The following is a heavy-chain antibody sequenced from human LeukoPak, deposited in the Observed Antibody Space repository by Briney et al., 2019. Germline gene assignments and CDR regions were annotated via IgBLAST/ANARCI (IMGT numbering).Heavy chain of an antibody. CDR3: ARLYPTLHA. CDR2: INHSGST. J-gene: IGHJ5*02. D-gene: IGHD3-16*02. Sequence: PSETLSLTCAVYGGSFSGYYWSWIRQPPGKGLEWIGEINHSGSTNYNPSLKSRVTISVDTSKNQFSLKLSSVTAADTAVYYCARLYPTLHAWGQGTLVTVSS. CDR1: GGSFSGYY. V-gene: IGHV4-34*01.